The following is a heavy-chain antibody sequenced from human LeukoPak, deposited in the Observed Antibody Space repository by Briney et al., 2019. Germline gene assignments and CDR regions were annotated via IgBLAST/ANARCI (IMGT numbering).Heavy chain of an antibody. CDR2: INPSGGST. J-gene: IGHJ6*02. CDR3: AREVGAYSYNFWSGLDYYYYYGMDV. CDR1: GYTFTSYY. Sequence: EASVTVSCKASGYTFTSYYMHWVRQAPGQGLEWMGIINPSGGSTSYAQKFQGRVTMTRDTSTSTVHMELSSLRSEDTAVYYCAREVGAYSYNFWSGLDYYYYYGMDVWGQGTTVTVSS. D-gene: IGHD3-3*01. V-gene: IGHV1-46*01.